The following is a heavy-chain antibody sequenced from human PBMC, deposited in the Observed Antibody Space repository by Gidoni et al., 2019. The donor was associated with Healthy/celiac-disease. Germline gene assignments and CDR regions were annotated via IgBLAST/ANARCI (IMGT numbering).Heavy chain of an antibody. J-gene: IGHJ4*02. CDR1: DCSISSGSYY. V-gene: IGHV4-61*02. CDR3: ARAAVVVSSFDY. Sequence: QVQLQESGPGLLKPSQTLYLTCTVSDCSISSGSYYWIWIRQPAGKGLEWIGRIYTSGSTNYNPSLKSRVTMSVDTSKNQFSLKLSSVTAADTAVYYCARAAVVVSSFDYWGQGTLVTVSS. D-gene: IGHD2-15*01. CDR2: IYTSGST.